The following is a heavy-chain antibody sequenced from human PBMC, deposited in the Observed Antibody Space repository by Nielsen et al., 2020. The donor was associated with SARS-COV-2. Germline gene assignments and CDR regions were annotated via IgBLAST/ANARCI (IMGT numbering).Heavy chain of an antibody. CDR3: ARERRGYYYYYYMDV. J-gene: IGHJ6*03. V-gene: IGHV1-46*01. CDR2: INPSGGST. CDR1: GYTFTSYY. Sequence: ASVKVSCKASGYTFTSYYMHWVRQAPGQGLEWMGVINPSGGSTSYAQKFQGRVTITRDTSASTAYMELSSLRSEDTAVYYCARERRGYYYYYYMDVWGKGTTVTVSS.